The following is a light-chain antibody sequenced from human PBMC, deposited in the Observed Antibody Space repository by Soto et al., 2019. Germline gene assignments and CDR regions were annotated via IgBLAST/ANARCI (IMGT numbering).Light chain of an antibody. J-gene: IGLJ1*01. CDR1: SSNIGAGYD. CDR3: QSYDRSLRGYV. V-gene: IGLV1-40*01. CDR2: GNT. Sequence: QSVLTQPPSVSWAPGQRVTISCTGTSSNIGAGYDVHWYQHLPGTAPKLLIYGNTIRPSGVPDRFSGSKSGTSASLAITGLQAEDEADYYCQSYDRSLRGYVFGTGTTVTVL.